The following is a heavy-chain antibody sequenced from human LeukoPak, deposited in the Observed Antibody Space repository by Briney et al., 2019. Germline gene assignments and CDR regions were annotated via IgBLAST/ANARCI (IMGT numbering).Heavy chain of an antibody. CDR1: GGSISSYY. Sequence: PSETLSLTCTVSGGSISSYYWSWIRQPPGKGLEWIGYIYYSGSTNYNSSLKSRVTISVDTSKNQFSLKLSSVTAADTAVYYCARSDSGTFDYWGQGTLVTVSS. CDR2: IYYSGST. CDR3: ARSDSGTFDY. J-gene: IGHJ4*02. D-gene: IGHD5-12*01. V-gene: IGHV4-59*01.